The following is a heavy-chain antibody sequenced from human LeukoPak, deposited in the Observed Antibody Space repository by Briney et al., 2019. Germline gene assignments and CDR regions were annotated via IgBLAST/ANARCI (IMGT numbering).Heavy chain of an antibody. CDR1: GFTLTSYA. J-gene: IGHJ4*02. V-gene: IGHV3-23*01. Sequence: GGSLRLSCAASGFTLTSYAMSWVRQAPGKGLEWVSAIIGSVHSTYYADSVKGRFTISRDNSKNTLYLQMNSLRAEDTAVYFCAKGVGGYTIGYYFDYWGQGTPVTVSS. CDR3: AKGVGGYTIGYYFDY. CDR2: IIGSVHST. D-gene: IGHD5-18*01.